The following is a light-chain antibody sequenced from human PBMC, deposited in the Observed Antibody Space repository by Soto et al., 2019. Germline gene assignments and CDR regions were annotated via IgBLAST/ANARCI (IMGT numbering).Light chain of an antibody. Sequence: QSVLTQPPSVSAAPGQKVTISCSGGSSNIGNNYVSWYQQLPGTAPKLLIYDNDKRPSGIPDRFSGSKSGNTASLTISGLQAEDEADYYCCSYAGSYSGVFGGGTKVTVL. J-gene: IGLJ3*02. CDR2: DND. CDR1: SSNIGNNY. V-gene: IGLV1-51*01. CDR3: CSYAGSYSGV.